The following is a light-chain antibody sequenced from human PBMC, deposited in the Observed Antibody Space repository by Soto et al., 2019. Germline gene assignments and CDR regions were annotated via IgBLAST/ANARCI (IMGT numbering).Light chain of an antibody. J-gene: IGKJ1*01. Sequence: FQITQSPSSLSTSVRHRLPIPCLASQGISTCLAWYQQKPGKVPKLLIYAASTLKRGVPSRFSGSGSGTEFTLTISSLEPDDFAVYHCQQYNTYSWAFGQGTKVDI. CDR3: QQYNTYSWA. CDR2: AAS. CDR1: QGISTC. V-gene: IGKV1-27*01.